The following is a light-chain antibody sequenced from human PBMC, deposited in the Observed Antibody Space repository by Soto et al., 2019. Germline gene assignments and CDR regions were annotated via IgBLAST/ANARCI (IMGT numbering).Light chain of an antibody. Sequence: DIVMTQSPDSLAVSLGETAAINCKSNQSLFFTSNKKNYLAWYRQKPGQPPKLIISWASSRESGVPERFSGGGSGTDFTLTISSLQAEDGAVYYCQQYYSTPGTFGPGTKVDIK. CDR2: WAS. CDR3: QQYYSTPGT. CDR1: QSLFFTSNKKNY. V-gene: IGKV4-1*01. J-gene: IGKJ3*01.